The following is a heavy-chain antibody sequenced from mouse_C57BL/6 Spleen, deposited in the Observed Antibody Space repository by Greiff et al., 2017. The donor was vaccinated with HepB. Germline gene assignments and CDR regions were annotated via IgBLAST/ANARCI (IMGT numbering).Heavy chain of an antibody. Sequence: VQRVESGPELVKPGASVKISCKASGYAFSSSWMNWVKQRPGKGLEWIGRIYPGDGDTNYNGKFKGKATLTADKSSSTAYMQLSSLTSEDSAVYFCARSGVYDGSSFDYWGQGTTLTVSS. CDR3: ARSGVYDGSSFDY. J-gene: IGHJ2*01. CDR1: GYAFSSSW. CDR2: IYPGDGDT. V-gene: IGHV1-82*01. D-gene: IGHD2-3*01.